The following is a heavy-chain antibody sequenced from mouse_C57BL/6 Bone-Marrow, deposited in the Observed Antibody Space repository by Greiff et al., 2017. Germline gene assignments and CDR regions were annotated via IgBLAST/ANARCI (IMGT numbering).Heavy chain of an antibody. V-gene: IGHV1-9*01. Sequence: QVQLKESGAELMKPGASVKLSCKATGYTFTGYWIEWVKQRPGHGLEWIGEILPGSGSTNYNEKFKGKATFTADTSSNTAYMQLSSLTTEDSAIYYCASGIYDDYDVRWYFDVWGTGTTVTVSS. CDR1: GYTFTGYW. J-gene: IGHJ1*03. CDR2: ILPGSGST. D-gene: IGHD2-4*01. CDR3: ASGIYDDYDVRWYFDV.